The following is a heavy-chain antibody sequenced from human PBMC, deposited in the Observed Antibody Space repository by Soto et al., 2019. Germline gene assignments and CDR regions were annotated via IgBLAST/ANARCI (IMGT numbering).Heavy chain of an antibody. Sequence: EVQLVESGGGLVQPGGSLRLSCAVSGFSLDNFGLTWVRQPPGKGLEWLAFIGSGLSRVFFADSVEGRFTISRDIAQNSLFLQMNSMRAEDTAVYYCARDPGAARGDYWGLGTLVTVSS. CDR1: GFSLDNFG. V-gene: IGHV3-48*01. CDR2: IGSGLSRV. D-gene: IGHD4-17*01. J-gene: IGHJ4*02. CDR3: ARDPGAARGDY.